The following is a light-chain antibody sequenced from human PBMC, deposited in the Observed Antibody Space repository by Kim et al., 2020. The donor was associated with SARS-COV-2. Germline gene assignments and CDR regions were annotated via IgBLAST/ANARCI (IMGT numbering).Light chain of an antibody. CDR2: AAI. Sequence: LCPGERATLSCRASPRVSTSNLAWYQQKPGQAPRLLIYAAIHRPGGIPDRFSGSGSGTDFTLTISRLEPEDFAVYYCQYYDTSPYTFGQGTKLEI. CDR3: QYYDTSPYT. V-gene: IGKV3-20*01. J-gene: IGKJ2*01. CDR1: PRVSTSN.